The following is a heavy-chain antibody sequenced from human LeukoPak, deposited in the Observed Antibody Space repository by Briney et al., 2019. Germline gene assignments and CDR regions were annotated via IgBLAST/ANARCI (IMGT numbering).Heavy chain of an antibody. CDR3: ARDLDYDSSGYPAFDI. J-gene: IGHJ3*02. Sequence: PGGSLRLSCAASGFSVSSHHMTWVRQAPGKGLEWVSYISSSGTTIYYADSVKGRFTISRDDAKNSLYLQMNSLRVEDTAVYYCARDLDYDSSGYPAFDIWGQGTMVTVSS. CDR1: GFSVSSHH. V-gene: IGHV3-11*04. CDR2: ISSSGTTI. D-gene: IGHD3-22*01.